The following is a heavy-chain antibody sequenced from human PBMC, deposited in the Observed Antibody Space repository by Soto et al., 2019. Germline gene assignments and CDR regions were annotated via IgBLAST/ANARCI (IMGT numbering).Heavy chain of an antibody. J-gene: IGHJ3*02. CDR3: ARGDYAKAFDI. CDR1: GYSISSSNW. V-gene: IGHV4-28*03. D-gene: IGHD2-2*01. CDR2: IYYSGSA. Sequence: QVQLQESGPGLVKPSDTLSLICAVSGYSISSSNWWGWIRQPPGKGLEWIGNIYYSGSAYYNPSLKSRVTMSGDTSKNQFSLSLTSVTAVDTAVYYCARGDYAKAFDIWGQGTTVTVSS.